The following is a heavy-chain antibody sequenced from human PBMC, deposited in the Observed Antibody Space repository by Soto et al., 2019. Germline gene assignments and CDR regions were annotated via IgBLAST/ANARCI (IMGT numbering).Heavy chain of an antibody. V-gene: IGHV3-23*01. D-gene: IGHD2-15*01. J-gene: IGHJ4*02. CDR2: ISGSGGST. Sequence: PGGSPRLSCAASGFTFSSYAMSWVRQAPGKGLEWVSAISGSGGSTYYADSVKGRFTISRDNAKNTLYLQMNSLRAEDTAVYYCANAFGRYCSGGSCYSYYFDYWGQGTLVTLSS. CDR1: GFTFSSYA. CDR3: ANAFGRYCSGGSCYSYYFDY.